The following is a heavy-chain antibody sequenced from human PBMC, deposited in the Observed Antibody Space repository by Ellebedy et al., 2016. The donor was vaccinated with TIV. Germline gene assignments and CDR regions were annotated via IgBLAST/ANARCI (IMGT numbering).Heavy chain of an antibody. CDR3: ARHYGGRKGLGPHVDY. V-gene: IGHV4-34*01. CDR2: INHSGST. D-gene: IGHD3-16*01. J-gene: IGHJ4*03. Sequence: SETLSLTCAVYGGSFSGYYWSWIRQPPGKGLEWIGEINHSGSTNYNPSLKSRVTISVDTSKNQFSLKLSSVTAADTAVYYCARHYGGRKGLGPHVDYWGQGTTVTVSS. CDR1: GGSFSGYY.